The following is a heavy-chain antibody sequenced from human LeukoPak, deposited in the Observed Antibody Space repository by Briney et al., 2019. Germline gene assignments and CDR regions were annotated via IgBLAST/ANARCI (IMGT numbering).Heavy chain of an antibody. V-gene: IGHV3-43*02. CDR2: ISGDGGST. CDR1: GFMFHDYA. D-gene: IGHD6-19*01. Sequence: GGSLGLSCAAPGFMFHDYAIHWVRQAPGKGLEWVSLISGDGGSTFYADSVKGRFTISRDNSKNSLYLQMNSLRSDDTALYYCARESESSGWYDYWGQGTLVTVSS. CDR3: ARESESSGWYDY. J-gene: IGHJ4*02.